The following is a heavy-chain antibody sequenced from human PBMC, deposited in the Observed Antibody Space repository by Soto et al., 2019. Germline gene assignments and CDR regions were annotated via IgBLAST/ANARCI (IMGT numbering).Heavy chain of an antibody. D-gene: IGHD6-6*01. CDR3: ALAARGYYYGMDV. CDR1: GGSISSGGYY. Sequence: SETLSLTCTVSGGSISSGGYYWSWIRQHPGKSLEWIGYIYYSGSTYYNPSLKSRVTISVDTSKNQFSLKLSSVTAADTAVYYCALAARGYYYGMDVWGQGTTVTVSS. CDR2: IYYSGST. V-gene: IGHV4-31*03. J-gene: IGHJ6*02.